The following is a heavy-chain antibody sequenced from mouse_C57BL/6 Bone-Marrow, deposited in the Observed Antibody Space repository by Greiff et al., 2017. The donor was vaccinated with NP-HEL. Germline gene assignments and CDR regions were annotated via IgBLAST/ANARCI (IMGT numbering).Heavy chain of an antibody. CDR2: INYDGSST. Sequence: EVQRVESEGGLVQPGSSMKLSCTASGFTFSDYYMAWVRQVPEKGLEWVANINYDGSSTYYLDSLKSRFIISRDNAKNILYLQMSSLKSEDTATYYCARAAVRYFDVWGTGTTVTVSS. CDR1: GFTFSDYY. J-gene: IGHJ1*03. D-gene: IGHD1-1*01. V-gene: IGHV5-16*01. CDR3: ARAAVRYFDV.